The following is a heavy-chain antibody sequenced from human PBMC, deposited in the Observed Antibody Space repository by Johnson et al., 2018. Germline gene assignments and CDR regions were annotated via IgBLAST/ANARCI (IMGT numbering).Heavy chain of an antibody. CDR3: ARGSGGSGSYYAFDI. CDR2: INSEGSDT. J-gene: IGHJ3*02. CDR1: GFTFSSYW. V-gene: IGHV3-74*01. D-gene: IGHD3-10*01. Sequence: VQLQEAGGGLVQPGGSLRLSCAASGFTFSSYWMHWVRQAPGKGLMWVSRINSEGSDTNYADSVKGRFTISRDNAKNTLILPMHRLRAEDTAVYYWARGSGGSGSYYAFDIWGQGTMVTVSS.